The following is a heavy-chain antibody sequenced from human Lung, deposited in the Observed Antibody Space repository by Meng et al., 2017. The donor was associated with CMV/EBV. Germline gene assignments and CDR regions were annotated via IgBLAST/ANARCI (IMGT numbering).Heavy chain of an antibody. J-gene: IGHJ5*02. D-gene: IGHD6-13*01. V-gene: IGHV3-23*01. CDR3: AKDQSSRYGTGDDNWFDP. CDR2: ISGSGGST. Sequence: GESLKISCAASGFTFSSYAMSWVRQAPGKGLEWVSAISGSGGSTYYADSVKGRFTISRDNSKNTLYLQMNSLRAEDTAVYYCAKDQSSRYGTGDDNWFDPWGQGTLVTVSS. CDR1: GFTFSSYA.